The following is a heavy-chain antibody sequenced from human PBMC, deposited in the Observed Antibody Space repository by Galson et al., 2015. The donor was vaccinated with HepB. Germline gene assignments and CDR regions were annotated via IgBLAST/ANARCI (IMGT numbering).Heavy chain of an antibody. Sequence: SLRLSCAASGFTFSSYSMNWVRQAPGKGLEWVSSISSSSSYIYYADSVKGRFTISRDNAKNSLYLQMNSLRAEDTAVYYCARDPSGDSSSFDYWGQGTLVTVSS. CDR3: ARDPSGDSSSFDY. V-gene: IGHV3-21*01. CDR1: GFTFSSYS. D-gene: IGHD6-13*01. J-gene: IGHJ4*02. CDR2: ISSSSSYI.